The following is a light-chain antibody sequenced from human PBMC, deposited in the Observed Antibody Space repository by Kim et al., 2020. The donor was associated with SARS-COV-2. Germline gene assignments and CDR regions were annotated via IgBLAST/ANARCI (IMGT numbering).Light chain of an antibody. Sequence: DIQMTQSPSTLSASVGDRVTITCRASQSITTWLAWYQQKPGKAPKLLIYDASTLHSGVPSRFSGSGYGTEFTLTISSLQPDDSATYYCQQYNVLLGQGPKLEI. J-gene: IGKJ2*01. CDR2: DAS. CDR3: QQYNVL. V-gene: IGKV1-5*01. CDR1: QSITTW.